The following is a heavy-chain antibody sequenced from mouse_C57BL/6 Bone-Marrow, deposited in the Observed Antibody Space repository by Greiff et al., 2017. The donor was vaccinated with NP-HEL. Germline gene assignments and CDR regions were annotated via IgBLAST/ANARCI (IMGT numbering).Heavy chain of an antibody. CDR3: ARGDYGYGEFAY. J-gene: IGHJ3*01. V-gene: IGHV1-81*01. Sequence: QVQLQQSGAELARPGASVKLSCKASGYTFTSYGISWVKQRTGQGLEWIGEIYPRSGNTYYNEKFKGKATLTADKSSSTAYMELRSLTSEDSAVYFGARGDYGYGEFAYWGQGTLVTVSA. D-gene: IGHD2-2*01. CDR1: GYTFTSYG. CDR2: IYPRSGNT.